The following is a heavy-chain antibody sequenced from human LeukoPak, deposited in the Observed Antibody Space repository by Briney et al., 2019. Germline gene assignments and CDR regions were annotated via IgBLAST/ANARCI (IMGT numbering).Heavy chain of an antibody. CDR2: ISGSGGST. V-gene: IGHV3-23*01. CDR1: GFTFSSYA. D-gene: IGHD2-2*02. J-gene: IGHJ4*02. Sequence: AGGSPRLSCTASGFTFSSYAMSWVRQAPGKGLEWVSAISGSGGSTYYADSVKGRFTISRDNSKNTLYLQMNSLRAEDTAVYYCAKDIVVVPAAILDYWGQGTLVTVSS. CDR3: AKDIVVVPAAILDY.